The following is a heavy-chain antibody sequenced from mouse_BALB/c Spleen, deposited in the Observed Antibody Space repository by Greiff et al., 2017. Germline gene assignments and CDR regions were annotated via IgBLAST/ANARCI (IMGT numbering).Heavy chain of an antibody. CDR3: ASPITTATRSYAMDY. V-gene: IGHV1-80*01. CDR2: IYPGDGDT. D-gene: IGHD1-2*01. J-gene: IGHJ4*01. CDR1: GYAFSSYW. Sequence: QVQLKESGAELVRPGSSVKISCKASGYAFSSYWMNWVKQRPGQGLEWIGQIYPGDGDTNYNGKFKGKATLTADKSSSTAYMQLSSLTSEDSAVYFCASPITTATRSYAMDYWGQGTSVTVSS.